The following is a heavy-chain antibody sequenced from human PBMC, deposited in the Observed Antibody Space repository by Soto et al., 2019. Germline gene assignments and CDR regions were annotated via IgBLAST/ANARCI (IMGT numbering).Heavy chain of an antibody. CDR3: ATSFCRDAVRCNWFDP. D-gene: IGHD2-8*01. V-gene: IGHV4-59*01. CDR2: MNNIGRT. CDR1: AASSSSFY. J-gene: IGHJ5*02. Sequence: QVQLQESGPGLVKPSETLSLTCTVSAASSSSFYWSWIRQPPGKGLELIGHMNNIGRTNYNPSLKRRATISLDTSKNPFSLNLTSVIAADTAVYYCATSFCRDAVRCNWFDPWGQGTLVTVSS.